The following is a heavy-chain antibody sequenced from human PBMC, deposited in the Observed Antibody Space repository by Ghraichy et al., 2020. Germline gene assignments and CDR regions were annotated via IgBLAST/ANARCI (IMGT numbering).Heavy chain of an antibody. J-gene: IGHJ5*02. D-gene: IGHD6-6*01. CDR2: IYHSGST. V-gene: IGHV4-4*02. CDR3: ARARGSSRTGGDWFDP. Sequence: SETLSLTCAVSGGSISSSNWWSWVRQPPGKGLEWIGEIYHSGSTNYNPSLKSRVTISVDKSKNQFSLKLSSVTAADTAVYYCARARGSSRTGGDWFDPWGQGTLVTVSS. CDR1: GGSISSSNW.